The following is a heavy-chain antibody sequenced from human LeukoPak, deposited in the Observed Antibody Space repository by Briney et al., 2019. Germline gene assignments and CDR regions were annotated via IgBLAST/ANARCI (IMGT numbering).Heavy chain of an antibody. V-gene: IGHV4-61*02. CDR1: GGSISSGSYY. CDR2: IYTSGST. CDR3: ARLTEYYYDSSGYYYDY. J-gene: IGHJ4*02. D-gene: IGHD3-22*01. Sequence: PSETLSLTCTVSGGSISSGSYYWSWIRQPAGKGLERIGRIYTSGSTNYNPSLKSRVTISVDTSKNQFFLKLSSVTAADTAVYYCARLTEYYYDSSGYYYDYWGQGTLVTVSS.